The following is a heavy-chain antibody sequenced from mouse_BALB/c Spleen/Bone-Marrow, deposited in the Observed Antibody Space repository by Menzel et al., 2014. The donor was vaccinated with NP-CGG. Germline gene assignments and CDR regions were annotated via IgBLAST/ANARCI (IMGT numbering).Heavy chain of an antibody. CDR2: IDPANGNT. CDR1: GFNIKDTY. V-gene: IGHV14-3*02. J-gene: IGHJ2*01. Sequence: LVESGAELVKPGASVKSSCTASGFNIKDTYMHWVKQRPEQGLEWIGRIDPANGNTKYDPKFQGKATITADTSSNTAYLQLSSLTSEDTAVYYCARYYYGFYFDYWGQGTTLTVSS. D-gene: IGHD1-1*01. CDR3: ARYYYGFYFDY.